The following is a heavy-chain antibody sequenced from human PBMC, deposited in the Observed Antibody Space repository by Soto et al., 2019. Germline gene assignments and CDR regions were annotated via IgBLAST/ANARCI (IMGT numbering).Heavy chain of an antibody. V-gene: IGHV1-2*02. CDR1: GYTFSGFY. D-gene: IGHD6-19*01. CDR3: ASAAVTGTAGLDF. J-gene: IGHJ4*02. CDR2: INPNSGGT. Sequence: ATVKVSCKAAGYTFSGFYMHWVRQAPGQGLEWMGWINPNSGGTKSAEKFQGRVTMTRDTSISTAYMELSRLTSDDTAVYYCASAAVTGTAGLDFWGQGTQVTVS.